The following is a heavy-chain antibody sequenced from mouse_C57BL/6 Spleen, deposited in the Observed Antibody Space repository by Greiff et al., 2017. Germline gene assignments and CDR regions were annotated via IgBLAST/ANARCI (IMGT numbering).Heavy chain of an antibody. CDR3: ACLIDSSGQFWFAY. V-gene: IGHV1-7*01. D-gene: IGHD3-2*01. CDR1: GYTFTSYW. CDR2: INPSSGYT. J-gene: IGHJ3*01. Sequence: VQLQQSGAELAKPGASVKLSCKASGYTFTSYWMHWVKQRPGKGLEWIGYINPSSGYTKHNQKFKDKATWTADKSSSTAYMQPSILTYEVSSVSYGACLIDSSGQFWFAYWVPGTPVSVS.